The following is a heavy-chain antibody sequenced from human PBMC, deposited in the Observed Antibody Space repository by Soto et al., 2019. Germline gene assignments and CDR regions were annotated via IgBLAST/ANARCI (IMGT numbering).Heavy chain of an antibody. Sequence: SVKVSCKASGGTFSSYTISWVRQAPGQGLEWMGRIIPILGIANYAQKFQGRVTITADKSTSTAYMELSSLRSEDTAVYYCARGPDCSGGSCYPGYFDYWGQGTLVTVSS. CDR2: IIPILGIA. CDR3: ARGPDCSGGSCYPGYFDY. J-gene: IGHJ4*02. V-gene: IGHV1-69*02. CDR1: GGTFSSYT. D-gene: IGHD2-15*01.